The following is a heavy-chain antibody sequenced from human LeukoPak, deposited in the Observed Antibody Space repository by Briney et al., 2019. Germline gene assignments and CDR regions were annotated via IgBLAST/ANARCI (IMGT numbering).Heavy chain of an antibody. Sequence: SETLSLTCTVSGDSFSSHYWTWIRQPPGKGLEWIGYISYIGSTNYNPSLRSRVTISIDTSKNQFSLKLSSVTAADTAVYYCARDLVTVTKGFDIWGQGTMVSVSS. J-gene: IGHJ3*02. CDR2: ISYIGST. CDR1: GDSFSSHY. D-gene: IGHD4-17*01. V-gene: IGHV4-59*11. CDR3: ARDLVTVTKGFDI.